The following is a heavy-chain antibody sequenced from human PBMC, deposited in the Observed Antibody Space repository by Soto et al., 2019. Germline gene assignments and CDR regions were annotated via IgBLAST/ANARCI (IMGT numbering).Heavy chain of an antibody. CDR3: AGSPSITIFGVVTSPPGWFDP. D-gene: IGHD3-3*01. J-gene: IGHJ5*02. V-gene: IGHV4-39*01. Sequence: SETLSLTCTVSGGSISSSSYYWGWIRQPPGKGLEWIGSIYYSGSTYYNPSLKSRVTISVDTSKNQFSLKLSSVTAADTAVYYCAGSPSITIFGVVTSPPGWFDPWGQGTLVTVSS. CDR1: GGSISSSSYY. CDR2: IYYSGST.